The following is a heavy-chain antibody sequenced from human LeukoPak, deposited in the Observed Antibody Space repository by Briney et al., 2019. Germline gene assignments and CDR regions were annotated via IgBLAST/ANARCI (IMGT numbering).Heavy chain of an antibody. J-gene: IGHJ4*02. V-gene: IGHV4-59*08. Sequence: SETLSLTCSVSGGSISSDYWSWIRQPPGKGLEWIGYIFYSGSTNYNPSLKSRVTVSVDTSKNQFSLKLSSVTAADTAVYYCARVYEGAYFDYWGQGTLVTVSS. D-gene: IGHD1-26*01. CDR1: GGSISSDY. CDR2: IFYSGST. CDR3: ARVYEGAYFDY.